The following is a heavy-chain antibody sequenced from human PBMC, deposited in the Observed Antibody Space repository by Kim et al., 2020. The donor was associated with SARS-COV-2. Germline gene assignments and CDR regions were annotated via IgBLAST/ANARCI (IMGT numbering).Heavy chain of an antibody. CDR2: T. V-gene: IGHV3-23*01. D-gene: IGHD6-13*01. J-gene: IGHJ4*02. Sequence: TYYADSVKGRFTISRDNSKNTLYLQMNSLRAEDTAVYYCANMSSSWFFDYWGQGTLVTVSS. CDR3: ANMSSSWFFDY.